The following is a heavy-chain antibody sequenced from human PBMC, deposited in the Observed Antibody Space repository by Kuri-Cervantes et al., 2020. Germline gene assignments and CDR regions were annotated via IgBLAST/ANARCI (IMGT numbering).Heavy chain of an antibody. D-gene: IGHD3-10*01. CDR3: ARAHFYGSRSSVGYYYYYMDV. CDR2: ISSGGTTI. V-gene: IGHV3-48*03. J-gene: IGHJ6*03. CDR1: GLTFSSSE. Sequence: GGSLRLSCAASGLTFSSSEMNWVRQAPGKGLQWVSYISSGGTTISYADSVKGRFTVSRDNARNSLYLQMDSLRADDTGIYYCARAHFYGSRSSVGYYYYYMDVWGEGTTVTVSS.